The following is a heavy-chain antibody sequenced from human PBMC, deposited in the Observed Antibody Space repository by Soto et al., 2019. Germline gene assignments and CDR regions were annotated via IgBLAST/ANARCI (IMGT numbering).Heavy chain of an antibody. J-gene: IGHJ6*02. CDR2: ISSSGSTI. CDR1: GFTFSSYE. CDR3: ERDGPFRTPGVLIVVVQAAIGYYGMDV. V-gene: IGHV3-48*03. D-gene: IGHD2-2*01. Sequence: GGSLRLSCAASGFTFSSYEMNWVRQAPGKGLEWVSYISSSGSTICYADSVKGRFTISRDNAKNSLYLQMNSLRAEDTAVYYCERDGPFRTPGVLIVVVQAAIGYYGMDVWGPGTTVTVFS.